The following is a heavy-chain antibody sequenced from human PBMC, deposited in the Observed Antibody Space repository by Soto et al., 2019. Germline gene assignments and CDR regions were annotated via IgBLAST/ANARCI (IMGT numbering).Heavy chain of an antibody. CDR1: GGSISSGDYY. CDR2: IYYSGST. CDR3: AGAQYYYDSSGYPAWFAP. Sequence: SETLSLTCTVSGGSISSGDYYWSWIRQPPGKGLEWIGYIYYSGSTYYNPSLKSRVTISVDTSKNQFSLKLSSVTAADTAVYYCAGAQYYYDSSGYPAWFAPGGQGTLVTVSS. V-gene: IGHV4-30-4*01. J-gene: IGHJ5*02. D-gene: IGHD3-22*01.